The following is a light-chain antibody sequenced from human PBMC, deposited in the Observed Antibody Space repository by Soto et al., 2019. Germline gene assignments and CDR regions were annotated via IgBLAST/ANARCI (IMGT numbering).Light chain of an antibody. Sequence: QSALTQPASVSGSPGQSITISCTGTSSDVGGYNYVSWYQQHPGKAPKLMIFEVNHRPSGVSNRFSGSKSGNTASLTISGLQAEGEAHYYCSSYSGGSTLVVFGGGTKLTVL. CDR2: EVN. CDR1: SSDVGGYNY. V-gene: IGLV2-14*01. CDR3: SSYSGGSTLVV. J-gene: IGLJ2*01.